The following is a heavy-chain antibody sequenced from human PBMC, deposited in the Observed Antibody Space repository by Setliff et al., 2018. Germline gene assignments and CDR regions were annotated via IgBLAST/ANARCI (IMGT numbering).Heavy chain of an antibody. CDR3: ARRSTGRSGWYRDYFDY. V-gene: IGHV4-31*03. Sequence: SETLSLTCTVSGDSISSAGYYWSWIRQHPGKGLEWIGYIYYSGNTYYNPSLKSRVTISVDTSENHFSLKLSSVTAADTAVYYCARRSTGRSGWYRDYFDYWGQGTLVTVSS. CDR2: IYYSGNT. J-gene: IGHJ4*02. D-gene: IGHD6-19*01. CDR1: GDSISSAGYY.